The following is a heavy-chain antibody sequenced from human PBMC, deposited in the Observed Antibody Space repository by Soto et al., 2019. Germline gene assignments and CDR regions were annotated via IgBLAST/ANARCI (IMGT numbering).Heavy chain of an antibody. CDR3: AKVTAVAGTVRYQYGMDV. Sequence: PGGSLRLSCAASGFTFSNYAMTLVRQAPGKELEWVSAISSSGASTYYADSVKGRFTISRDNSKNTLYLQMNSLRVEDTALYYCAKVTAVAGTVRYQYGMDVWGRGTTVTVSS. CDR2: ISSSGAST. J-gene: IGHJ6*02. CDR1: GFTFSNYA. D-gene: IGHD6-19*01. V-gene: IGHV3-23*01.